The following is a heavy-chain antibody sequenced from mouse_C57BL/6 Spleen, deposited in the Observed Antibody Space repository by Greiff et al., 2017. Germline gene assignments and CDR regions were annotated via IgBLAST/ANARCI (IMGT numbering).Heavy chain of an antibody. D-gene: IGHD2-1*01. CDR2: ISDGGSYT. J-gene: IGHJ2*01. CDR1: GFTFSSYA. Sequence: EVNVVESGGGLVKPGGSLKLSCAASGFTFSSYAMSWVRQTPEKRLEWVATISDGGSYTYYPDNVKGRFTISRDNAKNNLYLQMSHLKSEDTAMYYCARGGNYVNFDYWGQGTTLTVSS. V-gene: IGHV5-4*03. CDR3: ARGGNYVNFDY.